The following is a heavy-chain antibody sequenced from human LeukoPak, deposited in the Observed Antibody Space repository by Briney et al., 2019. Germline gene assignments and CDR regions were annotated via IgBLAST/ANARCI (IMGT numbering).Heavy chain of an antibody. CDR2: ISSSSSCI. CDR3: ASAQLEPYYFDY. J-gene: IGHJ4*02. CDR1: GFTFSSYS. D-gene: IGHD1-1*01. V-gene: IGHV3-21*01. Sequence: GGSLRLSCAASGFTFSSYSMNWVRQAPGKGLEWVSSISSSSSCIYYADSVKGRFTISRDNAKNSLYLQMNSLRAEDTAVYYCASAQLEPYYFDYWGQGTLVTVSS.